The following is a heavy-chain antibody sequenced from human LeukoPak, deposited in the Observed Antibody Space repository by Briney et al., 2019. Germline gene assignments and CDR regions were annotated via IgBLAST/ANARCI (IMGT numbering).Heavy chain of an antibody. J-gene: IGHJ3*02. CDR2: INHSGST. Sequence: SETLSLTCTVSGDSITGYYWSWIRQPPGKGLEWIGEINHSGSTNYNPSLKSRVTISVDTSKNQFSLKLSSVTAADTALYYCARSYNWKRGGAFDIWGQGTMVTVSS. V-gene: IGHV4-34*01. CDR3: ARSYNWKRGGAFDI. D-gene: IGHD1-20*01. CDR1: GDSITGYY.